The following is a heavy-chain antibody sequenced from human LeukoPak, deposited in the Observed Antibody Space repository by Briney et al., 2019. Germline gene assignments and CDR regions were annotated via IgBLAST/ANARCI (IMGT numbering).Heavy chain of an antibody. D-gene: IGHD3-10*01. CDR1: GYTFTGYY. CDR2: INPNSGGT. Sequence: ASVKVSCKASGYTFTGYYMHWVRQAPGQGLEWMGWINPNSGGTNYAQKFQGRVTMTRDTSISTAYMELSRLRSDDTAVYYCARRQYYYGSGSYPLDWFDPWGQGTLVTVSS. CDR3: ARRQYYYGSGSYPLDWFDP. J-gene: IGHJ5*02. V-gene: IGHV1-2*02.